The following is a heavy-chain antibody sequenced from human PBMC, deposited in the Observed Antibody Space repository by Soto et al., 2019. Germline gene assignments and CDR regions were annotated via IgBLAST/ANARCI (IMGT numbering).Heavy chain of an antibody. CDR2: IYHSGST. CDR1: GGSIGSSNW. D-gene: IGHD6-13*01. CDR3: ASGADSSSWYYYYYGMDV. V-gene: IGHV4-4*02. Sequence: LETLSLTCAVSGGSIGSSNWWSWVRQPPGKGLEWIGEIYHSGSTNYNPSLKSRVTISVDKSKNQFSLKLSSVTAADTAVYYCASGADSSSWYYYYYGMDVWGQGTTVTVSS. J-gene: IGHJ6*02.